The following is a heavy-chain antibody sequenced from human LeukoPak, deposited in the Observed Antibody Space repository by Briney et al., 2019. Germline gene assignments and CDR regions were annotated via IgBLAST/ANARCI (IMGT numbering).Heavy chain of an antibody. CDR3: ARGRARYCSSTSCYYYYGMDV. Sequence: GGSLSLSCAASGFTFSSYEMNWVRQAPGKGLEWVSYISSSGSTIYYADSVKGRFTISRDNAKNSLYLQMNSLRAEDTAVYYCARGRARYCSSTSCYYYYGMDVWGQGTTVTVSS. CDR1: GFTFSSYE. D-gene: IGHD2-2*01. CDR2: ISSSGSTI. J-gene: IGHJ6*02. V-gene: IGHV3-48*03.